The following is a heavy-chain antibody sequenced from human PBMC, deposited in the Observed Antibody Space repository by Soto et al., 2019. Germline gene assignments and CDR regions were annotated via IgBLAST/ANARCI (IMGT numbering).Heavy chain of an antibody. CDR2: INASNGNT. D-gene: IGHD2-2*01. CDR1: GYTFTSYA. V-gene: IGHV1-3*01. Sequence: ASVKVSCKASGYTFTSYAMHWVRQAPGQRLEWMGWINASNGNTKYSQKFQGRVTITRDTSASTAYMELSSLRSEDTAVYYCAREGVVPAAMFSDWFDPWGQGTLVTVSS. J-gene: IGHJ5*02. CDR3: AREGVVPAAMFSDWFDP.